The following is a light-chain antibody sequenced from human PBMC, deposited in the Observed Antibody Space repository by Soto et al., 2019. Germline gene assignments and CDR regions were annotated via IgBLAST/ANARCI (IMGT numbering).Light chain of an antibody. CDR2: ADY. J-gene: IGLJ2*01. Sequence: QSVLTQPPSVSGAPGQRVTISCTGDSSNIGTPHDVQWYQQLPGTAPKLLIYADYERPSGVPDRFSGSKSGASAALAITGLRADDEADYDCQSYDNNVSGWLFGVGTKLTVL. CDR1: SSNIGTPHD. V-gene: IGLV1-40*01. CDR3: QSYDNNVSGWL.